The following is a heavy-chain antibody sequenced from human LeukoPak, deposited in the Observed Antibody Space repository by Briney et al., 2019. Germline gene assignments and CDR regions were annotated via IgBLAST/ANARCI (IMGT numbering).Heavy chain of an antibody. CDR2: ISGSGGST. V-gene: IGHV3-23*01. J-gene: IGHJ4*02. CDR3: ANFIVGASDYFDY. CDR1: GFTFSSYA. D-gene: IGHD1-26*01. Sequence: GGSLRLSCAASGFTFSSYAMSWVRQAPGKGLEWVSAISGSGGSTYYADSVKGRFTISRDNSKNTLYLQMNSLRAEDTAVYYCANFIVGASDYFDYWGQGTLVTVSS.